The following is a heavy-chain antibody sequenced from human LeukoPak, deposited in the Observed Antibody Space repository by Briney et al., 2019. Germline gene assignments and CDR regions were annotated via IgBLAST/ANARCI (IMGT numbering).Heavy chain of an antibody. CDR1: GFTFNTHS. D-gene: IGHD6-19*01. Sequence: KPGGSLRLSCAGSGFTFNTHSMSWVRQAPGKGLEWVSSIDSSSSHIYYADPMKGRFTISRDNAKNTLYLQMNSLRAEDTAVYYCARDPVAGTSYRGYYFDYWGQGTLVTVSS. V-gene: IGHV3-21*01. J-gene: IGHJ4*02. CDR3: ARDPVAGTSYRGYYFDY. CDR2: IDSSSSHI.